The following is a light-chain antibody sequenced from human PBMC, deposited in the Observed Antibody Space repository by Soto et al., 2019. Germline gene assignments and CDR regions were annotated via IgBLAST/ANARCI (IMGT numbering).Light chain of an antibody. J-gene: IGLJ1*01. CDR2: EGS. CDR3: CSYAGSNTPYV. Sequence: QSVLTQPASVSGSPGQSITISCTGSGGDVGSYNLVSWYQQHPGKAPKLMIYEGSKRPSGISHRFSGSKSGNTASLTISGLQTEDEADYYCCSYAGSNTPYVFGTGTKVTVL. V-gene: IGLV2-23*01. CDR1: GGDVGSYNL.